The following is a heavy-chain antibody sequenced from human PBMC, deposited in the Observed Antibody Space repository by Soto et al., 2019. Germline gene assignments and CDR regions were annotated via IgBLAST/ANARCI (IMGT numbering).Heavy chain of an antibody. CDR2: ISAYNGNT. V-gene: IGHV1-18*01. Sequence: QVQLVQSGAEVKKPGASVKVSCKASGYTFTSYGISWVRQAPGQGLEWMGWISAYNGNTNYAQKLQGRVTMTTDTSTSTDYMELRSLRSDDTAVYYCARDLGPYSGYDSENYWGQGTLVTVSS. J-gene: IGHJ4*02. D-gene: IGHD5-12*01. CDR3: ARDLGPYSGYDSENY. CDR1: GYTFTSYG.